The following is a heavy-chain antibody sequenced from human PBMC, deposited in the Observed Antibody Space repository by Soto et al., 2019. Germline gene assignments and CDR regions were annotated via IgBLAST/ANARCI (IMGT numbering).Heavy chain of an antibody. CDR1: GYTFTSYG. CDR3: ARAALLLRFLEWLSVDAFDI. D-gene: IGHD3-3*01. CDR2: INPNSGGT. Sequence: GASVKVSCKASGYTFTSYGISWVRQAPGQGLEWMGWINPNSGGTNYAQKFQGRVTMTKDTSTSTAYMELSRLRSDDTAVYYCARAALLLRFLEWLSVDAFDIWGQGTMVTVSS. V-gene: IGHV1-2*02. J-gene: IGHJ3*02.